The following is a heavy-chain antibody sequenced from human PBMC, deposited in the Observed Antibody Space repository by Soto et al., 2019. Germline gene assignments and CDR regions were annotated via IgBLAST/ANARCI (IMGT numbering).Heavy chain of an antibody. V-gene: IGHV4-59*01. D-gene: IGHD3-10*01. CDR3: ARVGLFDGNKPITLEF. Sequence: SETLSLTCTVSGGSISGYYWSWIRQPPGKGLEWIGYIYYSGSTNYNPSLKSRVTISVDTSKNQFSLKLSSVTAADTAVYYCARVGLFDGNKPITLEFWGQGTLVTVSS. CDR1: GGSISGYY. CDR2: IYYSGST. J-gene: IGHJ4*02.